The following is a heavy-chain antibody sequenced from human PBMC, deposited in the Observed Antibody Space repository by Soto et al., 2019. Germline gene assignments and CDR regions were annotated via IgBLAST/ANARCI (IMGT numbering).Heavy chain of an antibody. CDR1: GFTVSSNS. J-gene: IGHJ4*02. V-gene: IGHV3-66*01. CDR3: ARGWWAHFDY. D-gene: IGHD2-15*01. CDR2: IYSGVST. Sequence: EVQLVESGGGLVQPGGSLRLSCAASGFTVSSNSMNWVRQAPGKGLEWVSVIYSGVSTYYADSVKGRFTISRDNSKNNLYLQMNTLRAEDTAVYYCARGWWAHFDYWGQGTLVTVSS.